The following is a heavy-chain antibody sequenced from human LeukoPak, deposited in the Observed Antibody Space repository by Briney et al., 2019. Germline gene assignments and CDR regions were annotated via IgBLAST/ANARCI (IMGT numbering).Heavy chain of an antibody. V-gene: IGHV4-4*02. CDR2: IYHSGST. D-gene: IGHD6-13*01. J-gene: IGHJ4*02. CDR1: GFTFSSYSM. Sequence: GSLRLSCAASGFTFSSYSMNWVRQPPGKGLEWIGEIYHSGSTNYNPSLKSRVTISVDKSKNQFSLKLSSVTAADTAVYYCARLAAAVPYDYWGQGTLVTVSS. CDR3: ARLAAAVPYDY.